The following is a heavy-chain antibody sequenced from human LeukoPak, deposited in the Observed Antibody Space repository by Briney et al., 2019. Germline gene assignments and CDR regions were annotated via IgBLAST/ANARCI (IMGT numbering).Heavy chain of an antibody. V-gene: IGHV4-61*02. D-gene: IGHD1-26*01. CDR1: GGSLNSGNYY. Sequence: SETLSLTCTVSGGSLNSGNYYWNWIRQPAGKGLEWIGRIYTNGGIMYNPSLKSRVAISMDTSKNQFSLDLNSVTAADTAMYYCAREGAGYYWGQGTLVTVSS. CDR3: AREGAGYY. J-gene: IGHJ4*02. CDR2: IYTNGGI.